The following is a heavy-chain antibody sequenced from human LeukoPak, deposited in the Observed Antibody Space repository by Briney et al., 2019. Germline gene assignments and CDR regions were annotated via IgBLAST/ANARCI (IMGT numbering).Heavy chain of an antibody. D-gene: IGHD5-12*01. V-gene: IGHV3-53*01. CDR3: ASYGGYDYGDYFDY. CDR1: GFTVSSNY. Sequence: GGSLRLSCAASGFTVSSNYMSWVRQAPGKGLEWVSVIYSGGSTYYADSVKGRFTISRDNSKNTLCLQMNSLRAEDTAVYYCASYGGYDYGDYFDYWGQGTLVTVSS. J-gene: IGHJ4*02. CDR2: IYSGGST.